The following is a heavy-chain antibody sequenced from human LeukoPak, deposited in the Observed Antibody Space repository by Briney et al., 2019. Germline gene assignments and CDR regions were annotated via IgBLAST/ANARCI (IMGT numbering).Heavy chain of an antibody. V-gene: IGHV1-2*02. CDR3: AREGGLWFGEPPRLDY. J-gene: IGHJ4*02. CDR2: INPNSGGT. CDR1: GYTFTGYY. D-gene: IGHD3-10*01. Sequence: ASVKVSCKASGYTFTGYYMHWVRQAPGQGLEWMGWINPNSGGTNYAQKFQGRVTMTRDTSISTAYMELSRLRSDDTAVYYCAREGGLWFGEPPRLDYWGQGTLVTVSS.